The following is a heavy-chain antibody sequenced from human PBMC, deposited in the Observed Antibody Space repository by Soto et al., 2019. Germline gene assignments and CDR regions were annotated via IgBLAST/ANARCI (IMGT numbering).Heavy chain of an antibody. Sequence: EVQLVETGGGLIQPGGSLRLSCAASGFTVSSNYMSWVRQAPGKGLEWVSVIYSGGSTYYADSVKGRFTISRDNSKNTLYLQMNSLRAEDTAVYYCARPYYDNYYGMDVWGQGTTVTVSS. CDR1: GFTVSSNY. V-gene: IGHV3-53*02. CDR3: ARPYYDNYYGMDV. J-gene: IGHJ6*02. D-gene: IGHD3-22*01. CDR2: IYSGGST.